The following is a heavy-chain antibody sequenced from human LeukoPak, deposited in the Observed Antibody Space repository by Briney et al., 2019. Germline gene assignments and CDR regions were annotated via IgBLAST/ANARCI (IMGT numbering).Heavy chain of an antibody. CDR1: GFTFSNYG. D-gene: IGHD3-3*01. Sequence: PGGSLRLSCAASGFTFSNYGMHWVRQAPGKGLEWVAFIRFDGTNKFYADSVKGRFTISRDNSQNTVSLQVNNLRTEDTALYYCAKTPLSDASGHYYYMDVWGKGTTVTVSS. V-gene: IGHV3-30*02. J-gene: IGHJ6*03. CDR2: IRFDGTNK. CDR3: AKTPLSDASGHYYYMDV.